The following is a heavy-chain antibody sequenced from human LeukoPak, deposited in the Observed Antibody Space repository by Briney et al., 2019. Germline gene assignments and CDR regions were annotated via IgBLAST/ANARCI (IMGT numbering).Heavy chain of an antibody. Sequence: GGSLRFSCAASGFTFSSYWMNWVHQAPGKGLEWVATIKEDGSEKYYVDSVKGRFTISRDNAKNSLYLQLNSMRAEDTAVYYCARRGSYLDYWGQGTLVTVSS. J-gene: IGHJ4*02. D-gene: IGHD1-26*01. CDR1: GFTFSSYW. CDR2: IKEDGSEK. V-gene: IGHV3-7*01. CDR3: ARRGSYLDY.